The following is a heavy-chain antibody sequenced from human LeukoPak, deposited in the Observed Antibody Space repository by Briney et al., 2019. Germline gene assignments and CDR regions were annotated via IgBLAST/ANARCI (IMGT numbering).Heavy chain of an antibody. D-gene: IGHD3-22*01. Sequence: GESLMISCKVSGYSFPSYWITWERQVPRKGLEWMGRIAPSDSYTNYNPSFEGHVTMSVEKSITTVYLQWSSLKASDTAMYYCVRQPPGVYDTTQNWFDPWGQGTLVTVSS. J-gene: IGHJ5*02. CDR2: IAPSDSYT. V-gene: IGHV5-10-1*01. CDR3: VRQPPGVYDTTQNWFDP. CDR1: GYSFPSYW.